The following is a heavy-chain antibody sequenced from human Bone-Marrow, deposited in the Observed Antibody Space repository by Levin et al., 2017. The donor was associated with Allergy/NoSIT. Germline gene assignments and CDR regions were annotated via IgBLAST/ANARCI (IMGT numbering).Heavy chain of an antibody. CDR1: GFPFSIYA. CDR3: AKDQRGGYADNAFDL. J-gene: IGHJ3*01. CDR2: ITGTGAGT. Sequence: PGGSLRLSCAGSGFPFSIYAVTWVRQTPGQGLQWISSITGTGAGTKYADSVKGRFTVSRDNSKNTVYLQMNSLRVDDTALYYCAKDQRGGYADNAFDLWGQGTMVIVSS. V-gene: IGHV3-23*01. D-gene: IGHD3-22*01.